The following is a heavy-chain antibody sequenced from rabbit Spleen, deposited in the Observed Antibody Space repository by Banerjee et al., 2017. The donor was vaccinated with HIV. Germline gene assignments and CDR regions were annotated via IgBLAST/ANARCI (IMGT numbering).Heavy chain of an antibody. J-gene: IGHJ4*01. CDR2: VYTGTGDT. Sequence: QSLEESGGDLVQPEGSLTLTCTASGFSLGNNGVLCWVRQAPGKGLEWVACVYTGTGDTFYATWAKGRFTISKTSSTTVTLQMTSLTAADTATYFCARAPYDYNDLWGPGTLVTVS. CDR1: GFSLGNNGV. D-gene: IGHD1-1*01. V-gene: IGHV1S40*01. CDR3: ARAPYDYNDL.